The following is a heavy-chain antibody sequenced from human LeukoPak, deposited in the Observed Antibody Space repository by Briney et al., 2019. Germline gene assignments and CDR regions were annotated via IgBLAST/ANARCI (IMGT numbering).Heavy chain of an antibody. V-gene: IGHV3-21*01. CDR2: ISSSSSYI. D-gene: IGHD5-18*01. Sequence: GGSLRLSCAASGFTFSSYMNWVRQAPGKGLEWVSSISSSSSYIYYADSVKGRFTISRDNAKNSLYLQMNSLRAEDTAVYYCASTSNSALGLPYFDHWGQGSLVTVSS. CDR1: GFTFSSY. CDR3: ASTSNSALGLPYFDH. J-gene: IGHJ4*02.